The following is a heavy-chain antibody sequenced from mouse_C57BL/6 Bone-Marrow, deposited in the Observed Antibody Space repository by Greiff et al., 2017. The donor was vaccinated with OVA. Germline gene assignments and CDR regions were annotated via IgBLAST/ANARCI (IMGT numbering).Heavy chain of an antibody. J-gene: IGHJ4*01. CDR2: GQGLEWIG. V-gene: IGHV1-87*01. Sequence: VKLQESGPELARPWASVKISCQAFYTFFRREHFAIRDTNHWMQWVKQRPGQGLEWIGSIYPGNGDTSYNPKFKGQATLTADKSSSTAYMLLSRLTSEDAAVYYCAYGGYAMDYWGQGTAVTVTA. CDR1: YTF. D-gene: IGHD1-1*01. CDR3: SEDAAVYYCAYGGYAMDY.